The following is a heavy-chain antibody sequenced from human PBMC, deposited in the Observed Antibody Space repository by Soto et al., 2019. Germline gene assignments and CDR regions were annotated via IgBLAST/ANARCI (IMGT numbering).Heavy chain of an antibody. D-gene: IGHD3-22*01. CDR1: GDTFSSYT. CDR2: IIPILGIA. Sequence: QVQLVQSGAEVKKPGSSVKVSCKASGDTFSSYTFSWVRQAPGQGLEWMGRIIPILGIANYAQYFQGRVTITADKSTSTAYMELSSLRSEETAVYYCARGRYYYDVSGSFDYWGQGTLVTVSS. J-gene: IGHJ4*02. V-gene: IGHV1-69*02. CDR3: ARGRYYYDVSGSFDY.